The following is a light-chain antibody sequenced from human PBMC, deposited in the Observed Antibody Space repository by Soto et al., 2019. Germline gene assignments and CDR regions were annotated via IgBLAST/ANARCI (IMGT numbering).Light chain of an antibody. V-gene: IGKV3-20*01. CDR2: GAA. Sequence: EIVLTQSPATLSLSPGERATLSCRASQTLTSNYLAWYQQKPGQAPRLLIHGAASRATGIPDRFSGSGSGTDVTLTISRLEPEDFAVYYCQQYSDSVLTFGGGTKVEIK. J-gene: IGKJ4*01. CDR3: QQYSDSVLT. CDR1: QTLTSNY.